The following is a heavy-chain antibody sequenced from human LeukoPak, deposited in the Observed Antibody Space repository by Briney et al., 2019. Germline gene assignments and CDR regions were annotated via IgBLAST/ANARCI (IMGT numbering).Heavy chain of an antibody. CDR1: DGSFSGYY. D-gene: IGHD3-22*01. CDR3: ARYSGYYLSYFDF. Sequence: SETLSLTCAVYDGSFSGYYWSWIRQPPGKGLEWVGEINHSGSTNYNPSLKSRVPIPVTPSKNQFSLKLSSVTGADTAVYYCARYSGYYLSYFDFWGEGTLVTVSS. J-gene: IGHJ4*02. CDR2: INHSGST. V-gene: IGHV4-34*01.